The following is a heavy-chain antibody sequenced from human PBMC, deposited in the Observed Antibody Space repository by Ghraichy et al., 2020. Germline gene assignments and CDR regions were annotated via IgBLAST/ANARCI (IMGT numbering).Heavy chain of an antibody. V-gene: IGHV4-4*07. CDR1: GGSISSSN. CDR3: ARNGPAFDY. D-gene: IGHD2-8*01. J-gene: IGHJ4*02. Sequence: SETLSLTCSVSGGSISSSNWNWIRKRAGKGLELIGRIYSSGSTNYNPSLRSRVTMSVDTSTNHFSLKLSSVTAADTAVYYCARNGPAFDYWGQGTLVTVSS. CDR2: IYSSGST.